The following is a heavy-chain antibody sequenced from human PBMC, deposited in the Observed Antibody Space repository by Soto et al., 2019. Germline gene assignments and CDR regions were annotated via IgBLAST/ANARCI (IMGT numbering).Heavy chain of an antibody. CDR1: GGSVSSGSYY. Sequence: SETLSLTCTVSGGSVSSGSYYWSWIRQPPGKGLEWIGYIYYSGSTNYNPSLKSRVTISVDTSKNQFSLKLSSVTAADTAVYYCAREPEMATFSYWGQGTLVTVSS. V-gene: IGHV4-61*01. CDR2: IYYSGST. D-gene: IGHD5-12*01. J-gene: IGHJ4*02. CDR3: AREPEMATFSY.